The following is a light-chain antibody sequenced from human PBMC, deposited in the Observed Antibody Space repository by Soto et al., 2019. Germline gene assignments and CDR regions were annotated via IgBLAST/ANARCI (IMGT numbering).Light chain of an antibody. V-gene: IGKV1-9*01. J-gene: IGKJ4*01. Sequence: IQVTQSPSSLSASVGDRVTITCRASQDISSYLAWYQQKPGKAPTLLIYAASTLQSGVPSRFSGSGFGTDFTLTISSLQPEDFATYYCQQYNTYPLTFGGGTKVDIK. CDR2: AAS. CDR3: QQYNTYPLT. CDR1: QDISSY.